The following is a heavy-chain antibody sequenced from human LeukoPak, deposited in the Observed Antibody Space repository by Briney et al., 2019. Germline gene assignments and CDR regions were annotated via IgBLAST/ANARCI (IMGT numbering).Heavy chain of an antibody. CDR3: AKDSSDDYYYDSSGYHNY. Sequence: PGRSLRLSCAASGFTFSSYGMHWVRQAPGKGLEWVAVISYDGSNKYYADSVKGRFTISRDNSKNTLYLQMNSLRAEDTAVYYCAKDSSDDYYYDSSGYHNYWGQGTLVTVSS. CDR2: ISYDGSNK. D-gene: IGHD3-22*01. J-gene: IGHJ4*02. CDR1: GFTFSSYG. V-gene: IGHV3-30*18.